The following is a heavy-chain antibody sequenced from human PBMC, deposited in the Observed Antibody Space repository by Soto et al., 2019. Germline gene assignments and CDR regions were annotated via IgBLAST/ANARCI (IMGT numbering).Heavy chain of an antibody. CDR2: IYYSGST. Sequence: QVQLQESGPGLVKPSQNMSLTCTVSGGSINSAGYYWSWIRQPPGKGLEWIGFIYYSGSTYSNPSLKSRVTISVDTSTNQFSRNLRSVTAADTAVYYCASVFERYYFTGRGTLRPATEVDCWGQGTLVTVSA. CDR1: GGSINSAGYY. V-gene: IGHV4-30-4*01. CDR3: ASVFERYYFTGRGTLRPATEVDC. D-gene: IGHD2-8*02. J-gene: IGHJ4*02.